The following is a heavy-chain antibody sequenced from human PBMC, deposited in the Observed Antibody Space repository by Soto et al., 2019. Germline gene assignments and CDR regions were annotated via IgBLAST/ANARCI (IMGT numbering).Heavy chain of an antibody. J-gene: IGHJ6*02. Sequence: PGGSLRLSCAASGFTFSSYSIHWVRQAPGKGLEWVSSIGTCSDVYYADSVKGRFTISRDNAKNSMALQMNSLRAEDTGVYYCAREETAWPLAYGLDVWGQGTTVTVSS. CDR3: AREETAWPLAYGLDV. V-gene: IGHV3-21*01. D-gene: IGHD2-21*02. CDR1: GFTFSSYS. CDR2: IGTCSDV.